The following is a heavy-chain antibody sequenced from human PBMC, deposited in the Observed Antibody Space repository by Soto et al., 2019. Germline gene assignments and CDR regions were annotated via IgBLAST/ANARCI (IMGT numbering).Heavy chain of an antibody. CDR1: GYTFTSYD. D-gene: IGHD6-13*01. J-gene: IGHJ6*02. Sequence: ASVKVSCTASGYTFTSYDMDWVRQATGQGLEWMGWMNPNSGNTGYAQKFQGRVTMTRNTSISTAYMELSSLRSEDTAVYYCARDRHGSDWYTYYFYPLAVWGQGTTVTVSS. V-gene: IGHV1-8*01. CDR2: MNPNSGNT. CDR3: ARDRHGSDWYTYYFYPLAV.